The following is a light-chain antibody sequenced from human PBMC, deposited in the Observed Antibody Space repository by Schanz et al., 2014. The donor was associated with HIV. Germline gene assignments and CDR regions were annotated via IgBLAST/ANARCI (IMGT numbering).Light chain of an antibody. CDR2: DVS. CDR3: CSYGGSSTPVV. Sequence: QSALTQPASVSGSPGQSITISCTGTSSDIGGYNYVSWYQQHPGKAPKLMIYDVSHRPSGVSNRFSGSKSGNTASLTISGLQAEDEADYYCCSYGGSSTPVVLGGGTQLTVL. CDR1: SSDIGGYNY. V-gene: IGLV2-14*03. J-gene: IGLJ2*01.